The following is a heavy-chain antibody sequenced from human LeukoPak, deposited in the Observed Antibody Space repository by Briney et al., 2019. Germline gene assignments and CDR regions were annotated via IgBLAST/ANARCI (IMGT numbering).Heavy chain of an antibody. V-gene: IGHV3-30-3*01. J-gene: IGHJ4*02. CDR3: ANIHVSAG. Sequence: GGSLRLSCAASGFTFSSYAMHWVRQAPGKGLEWVAFISYDGSNKYYADSVKGRFTISRDNSKNTLYVQMNSLRAEDTALYFCANIHVSAGWGQGTQVIVSS. D-gene: IGHD2/OR15-2a*01. CDR1: GFTFSSYA. CDR2: ISYDGSNK.